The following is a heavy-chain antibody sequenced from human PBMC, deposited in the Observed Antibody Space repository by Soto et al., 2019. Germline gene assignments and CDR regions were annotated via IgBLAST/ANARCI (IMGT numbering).Heavy chain of an antibody. V-gene: IGHV1-69*01. CDR3: ARGSHDYSVKADAFDI. J-gene: IGHJ3*02. Sequence: QVQLVQSGAEVKKPGSSVKVSCKASGGTFSSYAISWVRQAPGQGLEWMGGIIPIFGTANYAQKFQGRVTIPADESTSTAYMELSSLRSEDTAVYYCARGSHDYSVKADAFDIWGQGTMVTVSS. CDR1: GGTFSSYA. D-gene: IGHD2-21*01. CDR2: IIPIFGTA.